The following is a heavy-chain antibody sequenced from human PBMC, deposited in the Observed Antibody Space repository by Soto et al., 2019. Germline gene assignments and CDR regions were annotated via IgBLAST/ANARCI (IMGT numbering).Heavy chain of an antibody. Sequence: QVQLVEPGGGVVQPGRSLRLSCAASGFTFSSYAMHWVRRAPGKGLEWVAVISYDGSNKYYADSVKGRFTISRDNSKNTLYLQMNSLRAEDTAVYYCARAYEGDYFDYWGQGTLVTVSS. D-gene: IGHD3-16*01. V-gene: IGHV3-30-3*01. CDR3: ARAYEGDYFDY. CDR2: ISYDGSNK. J-gene: IGHJ4*02. CDR1: GFTFSSYA.